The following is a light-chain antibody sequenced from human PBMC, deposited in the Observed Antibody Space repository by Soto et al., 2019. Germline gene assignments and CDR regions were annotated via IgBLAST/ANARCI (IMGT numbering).Light chain of an antibody. J-gene: IGKJ1*01. Sequence: EIVLTQSPATLSLSPGERAALSYRASQSVSTFLAWCQHKPGQAPRLLIYDASNRATGIPARFSGSGSGTDFTLTISSLEPEYFAVYYCQQRSNCWTFGQGTKVEI. CDR1: QSVSTF. CDR2: DAS. V-gene: IGKV3-11*01. CDR3: QQRSNCWT.